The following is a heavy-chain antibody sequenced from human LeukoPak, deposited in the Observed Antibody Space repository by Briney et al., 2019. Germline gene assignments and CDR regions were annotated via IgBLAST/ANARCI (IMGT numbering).Heavy chain of an antibody. CDR2: ISGSGGST. CDR3: AKGDYYDSSGYY. V-gene: IGHV3-23*01. D-gene: IGHD3-22*01. CDR1: GFTFSSYA. J-gene: IGHJ4*02. Sequence: PGGSLRLSCAASGFTFSSYAMSWVRQAPGKGLEWVSAISGSGGSTYYADSVKGRFTISRDNSKNTLYLQMNSPRAEDTAVYYCAKGDYYDSSGYYWGQGTLVTVSS.